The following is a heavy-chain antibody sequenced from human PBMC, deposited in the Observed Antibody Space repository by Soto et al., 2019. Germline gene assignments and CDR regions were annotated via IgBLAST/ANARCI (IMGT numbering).Heavy chain of an antibody. CDR2: IYYSGST. Sequence: SETLSLTCTVSGGSISSYYWSWIRQPPGKGLEWIGYIYYSGSTNYNPSLKSRVTISVDTSKNQFSLKLSSVTAADTAVYYCARILYSSSPPRYYYYGMDVWGQGTTVTVS. CDR3: ARILYSSSPPRYYYYGMDV. J-gene: IGHJ6*02. V-gene: IGHV4-59*01. D-gene: IGHD6-6*01. CDR1: GGSISSYY.